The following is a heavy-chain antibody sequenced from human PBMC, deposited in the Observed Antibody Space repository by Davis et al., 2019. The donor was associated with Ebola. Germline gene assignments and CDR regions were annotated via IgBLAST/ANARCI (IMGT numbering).Heavy chain of an antibody. CDR3: ARGRGIADFT. J-gene: IGHJ5*02. CDR2: ISSRDGTT. D-gene: IGHD6-13*01. V-gene: IGHV3-23*01. CDR1: GFTFSSYA. Sequence: GESLKISCAASGFTFSSYAMTWVRQVPRKGLEWVSDISSRDGTTYYADSVKGRFTISRDNSKNTLYLQMNSLRAEDTAVYYCARGRGIADFTWGQGTLITVSS.